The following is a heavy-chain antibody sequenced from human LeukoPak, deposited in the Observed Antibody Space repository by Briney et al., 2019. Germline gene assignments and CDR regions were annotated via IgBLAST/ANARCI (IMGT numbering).Heavy chain of an antibody. Sequence: GRSLRLSCEASGFTFSTYAMHWVRQAPGKGLEWVSEISYDGSNEYYADPVKGRFTISRGTSKNTLYLQMNSLTAEDSAVYYCARARVRGVSFFAYWGQGTLVTVSS. J-gene: IGHJ4*02. D-gene: IGHD2-21*01. V-gene: IGHV3-30*01. CDR1: GFTFSTYA. CDR3: ARARVRGVSFFAY. CDR2: ISYDGSNE.